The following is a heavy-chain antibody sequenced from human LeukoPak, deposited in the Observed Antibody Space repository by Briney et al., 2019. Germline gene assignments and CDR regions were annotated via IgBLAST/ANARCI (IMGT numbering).Heavy chain of an antibody. D-gene: IGHD6-19*01. J-gene: IGHJ4*02. Sequence: SETLSLTCTVSGGSISSSRYYWGWIRQPPGKGLEWIGSIYYSGSTYDNPSLKSRATISVDASQNQFSLKLSSVTAADTAVYYCARRGYSSLDYWGQGTLVTVSS. CDR1: GGSISSSRYY. CDR3: ARRGYSSLDY. V-gene: IGHV4-39*01. CDR2: IYYSGST.